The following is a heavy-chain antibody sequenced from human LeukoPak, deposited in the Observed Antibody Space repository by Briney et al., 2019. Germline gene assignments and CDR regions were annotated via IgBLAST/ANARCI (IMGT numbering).Heavy chain of an antibody. V-gene: IGHV4-34*01. J-gene: IGHJ3*02. D-gene: IGHD3-10*01. CDR2: IYYTGNT. CDR1: GGSFSGYY. Sequence: SETLSLTCAVYGGSFSGYYWSWIRQPPGMGLEWIGSIYYTGNTYYYASLKSQVSISIDTSKNQFSLKLTSVTAADTAVYYCARAPTLADLPLSPDYYYGSGTPKVAFDIWGQGTMVTVSS. CDR3: ARAPTLADLPLSPDYYYGSGTPKVAFDI.